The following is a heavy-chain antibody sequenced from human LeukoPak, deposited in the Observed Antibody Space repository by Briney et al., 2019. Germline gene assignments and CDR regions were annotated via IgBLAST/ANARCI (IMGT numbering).Heavy chain of an antibody. CDR1: GFTFSNYW. V-gene: IGHV3-7*04. J-gene: IGHJ4*02. CDR3: ARGLDYYDSSGYLHY. D-gene: IGHD3-22*01. CDR2: IKQDGSEK. Sequence: GGSLRLSCAASGFTFSNYWMSWVRQAPGKGLEWVANIKQDGSEKYYVDSVKGRFTISRDNAKNSLYLQMNSLRAEDTAVYYCARGLDYYDSSGYLHYWGQGTLVTVSS.